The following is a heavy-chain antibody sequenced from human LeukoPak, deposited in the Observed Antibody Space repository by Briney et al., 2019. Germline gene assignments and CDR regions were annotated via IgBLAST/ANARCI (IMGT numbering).Heavy chain of an antibody. Sequence: SETLSLTCTVSGDSISSYYWSWIRQPPGKGLEWIGYIDYSGSTNYNPSLKRRVTLSLDTSKNQFSLKLSSVTAADTAVYYCARDNDSRDPPHFDYWGQGTLVTVSS. V-gene: IGHV4-59*01. CDR2: IDYSGST. CDR1: GDSISSYY. CDR3: ARDNDSRDPPHFDY. J-gene: IGHJ4*02. D-gene: IGHD3-16*01.